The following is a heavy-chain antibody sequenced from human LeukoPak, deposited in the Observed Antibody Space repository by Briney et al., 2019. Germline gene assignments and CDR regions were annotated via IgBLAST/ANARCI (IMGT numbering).Heavy chain of an antibody. CDR1: GFTFSNGP. CDR3: AKDEFGTFDY. Sequence: PGRSLRLSCAASGFTFSNGPMHWVRQAPGKGLEWVAVTSHDEGNKYYADSVKGRFTISRDNSKNTLYLQMNSLRAEDTAVYYCAKDEFGTFDYWGQGTLVTVSS. J-gene: IGHJ4*02. CDR2: TSHDEGNK. D-gene: IGHD3-10*01. V-gene: IGHV3-30-3*01.